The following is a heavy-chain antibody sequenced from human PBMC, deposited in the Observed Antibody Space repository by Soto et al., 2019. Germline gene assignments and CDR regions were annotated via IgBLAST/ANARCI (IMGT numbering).Heavy chain of an antibody. CDR1: GLTFSSYA. J-gene: IGHJ6*02. CDR2: ISGSGGST. V-gene: IGHV3-23*01. Sequence: PGGSLRLSCAASGLTFSSYAMSWVRQAPGKGLEWVSAISGSGGSTYYADSVKGRFTISRDNSKNTLYLQMNSLRAEDTAVYYCARSGPYYDILTGYYGPSKYYYYGMDVWGQGTTVTVSS. CDR3: ARSGPYYDILTGYYGPSKYYYYGMDV. D-gene: IGHD3-9*01.